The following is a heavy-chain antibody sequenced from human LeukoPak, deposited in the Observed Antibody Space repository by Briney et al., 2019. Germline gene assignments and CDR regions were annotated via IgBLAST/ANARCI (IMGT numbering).Heavy chain of an antibody. CDR2: VRSKAYGGTT. V-gene: IGHV3-49*04. Sequence: GGSLRLSCTASGFILADHAMAWVRQAPGKGLECVGFVRSKAYGGTTEYATSVKGRFTISGDDSESIVYLQMNSLKTEDTAVYYCTRGPILLWLHNGIDVWGQGTTVIVSS. CDR3: TRGPILLWLHNGIDV. D-gene: IGHD5-18*01. J-gene: IGHJ6*02. CDR1: GFILADHA.